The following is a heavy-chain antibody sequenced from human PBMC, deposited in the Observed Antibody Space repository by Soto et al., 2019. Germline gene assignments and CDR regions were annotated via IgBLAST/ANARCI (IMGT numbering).Heavy chain of an antibody. CDR1: GFTFSDSA. CDR2: IRSKANSFAT. CDR3: SSSSRD. Sequence: EVQLVESGGGLVQPGGSLKLSCAASGFTFSDSAMHWVRQASGKGLEWVGRIRSKANSFATAYAASVKGRFTISRDDSNSTAYLQMNSLKTEDTAVYYCSSSSRDWGQGTLVTVSS. J-gene: IGHJ4*02. V-gene: IGHV3-73*01.